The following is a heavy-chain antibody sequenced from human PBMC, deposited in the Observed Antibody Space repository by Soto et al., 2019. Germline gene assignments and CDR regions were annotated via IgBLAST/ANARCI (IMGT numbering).Heavy chain of an antibody. Sequence: GGSLRLSCAASGFTFSSYAMHWVRQAPGKGLEWVAVISYDGSNKYYADSVKGRFTISRDNSKNTLYLQMNSLRAEDTAVYYCARARDSSRNWYFDLWGRGTLVTVSS. J-gene: IGHJ2*01. CDR1: GFTFSSYA. CDR3: ARARDSSRNWYFDL. CDR2: ISYDGSNK. D-gene: IGHD6-13*01. V-gene: IGHV3-30-3*01.